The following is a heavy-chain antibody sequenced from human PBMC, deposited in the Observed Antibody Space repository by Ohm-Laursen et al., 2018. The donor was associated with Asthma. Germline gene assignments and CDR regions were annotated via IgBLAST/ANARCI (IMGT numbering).Heavy chain of an antibody. CDR3: AREGELLWFGELLLGGMDV. Sequence: SLRLSCAASGFTFEKYAMHWVRQAPGKGLEWVAVISYDGSNKYYADSVKGRFTISRDNSKNTLYLQMNSLRAEDTAVYYCAREGELLWFGELLLGGMDVWGQGTTVTVSS. CDR2: ISYDGSNK. V-gene: IGHV3-30*03. J-gene: IGHJ6*02. CDR1: GFTFEKYA. D-gene: IGHD3-10*01.